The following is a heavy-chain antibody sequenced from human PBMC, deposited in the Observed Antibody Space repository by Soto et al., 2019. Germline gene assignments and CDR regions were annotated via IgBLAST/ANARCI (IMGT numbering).Heavy chain of an antibody. CDR3: ARGDYQYSIDY. CDR2: ICRTGNT. CDR1: GDSMTSGDYS. J-gene: IGHJ4*02. D-gene: IGHD2-2*01. V-gene: IGHV4-30-2*01. Sequence: QLQLQESGSRLVKSSQTLSLTCTVSGDSMTSGDYSWSWIRQPPGKGLEWLGYICRTGNTHYSPSLKSRVSISQDRSKNQFSLELTSVTAADTAVYYCARGDYQYSIDYWGQGTLVTVSS.